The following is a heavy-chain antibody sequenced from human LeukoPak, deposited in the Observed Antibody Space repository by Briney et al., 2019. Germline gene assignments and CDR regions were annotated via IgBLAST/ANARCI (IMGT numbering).Heavy chain of an antibody. CDR2: TSASGDAA. D-gene: IGHD6-13*01. V-gene: IGHV3-23*01. CDR1: GFTFSSYA. CDR3: ARDYIAAIGFDY. J-gene: IGHJ4*02. Sequence: GGSLRLSCAASGFTFSSYAMSWVRQAPGKGLEWVSATSASGDAAFYADSVKSRFTISRDNSKNTVHLQMNSLRAEDTAVHYCARDYIAAIGFDYWGQGTLVSVSS.